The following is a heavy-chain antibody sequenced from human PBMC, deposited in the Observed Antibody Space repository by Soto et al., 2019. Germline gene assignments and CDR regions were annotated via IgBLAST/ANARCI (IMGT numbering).Heavy chain of an antibody. D-gene: IGHD5-12*01. J-gene: IGHJ4*02. CDR2: MNPNSGNT. CDR1: GYTFTSYD. V-gene: IGHV1-8*01. Sequence: QVQLVQSGAEVKKPGASVKVSCKASGYTFTSYDINWVRQATGQGLEWMGWMNPNSGNTGYAQKFQGRVTMTRNTSISTAYMELSSLRSEDTAVYYCARGPLHNSGYGKGATDYWGQGTLVTVSS. CDR3: ARGPLHNSGYGKGATDY.